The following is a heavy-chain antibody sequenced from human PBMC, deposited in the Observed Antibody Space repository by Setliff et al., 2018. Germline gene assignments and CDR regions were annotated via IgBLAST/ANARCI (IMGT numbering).Heavy chain of an antibody. CDR2: ISLYDGHT. CDR3: ARDGISWLNWLDP. V-gene: IGHV1-18*01. D-gene: IGHD6-13*01. CDR1: GYNFKTYA. J-gene: IGHJ5*02. Sequence: ASVKVSCKASGYNFKTYAISWVRQAPGQGLEWMGFISLYDGHTNYAQNFQGRVTITRDTSISTAYMELSSLRSDDTAVYYCARDGISWLNWLDPWGQGTPVTVSS.